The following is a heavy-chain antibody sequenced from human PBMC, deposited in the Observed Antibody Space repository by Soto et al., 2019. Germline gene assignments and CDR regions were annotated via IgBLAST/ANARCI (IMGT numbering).Heavy chain of an antibody. CDR2: ISGYNGET. Sequence: QVQLVQSGAEVKQPGASVKVSCKASGYTFTNYGINWVRQAPGQGPEWMGWISGYNGETKYAQSLHGRATMTTDTSTSTAYMELRNLRSDDTAVYYCARGGSSWSAEYYQHWGQGTLVIVSS. V-gene: IGHV1-18*01. CDR1: GYTFTNYG. J-gene: IGHJ1*01. D-gene: IGHD6-13*01. CDR3: ARGGSSWSAEYYQH.